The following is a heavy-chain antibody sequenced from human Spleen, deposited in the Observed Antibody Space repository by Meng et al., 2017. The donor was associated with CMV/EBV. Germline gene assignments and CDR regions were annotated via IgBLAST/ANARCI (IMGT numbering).Heavy chain of an antibody. V-gene: IGHV4-39*07. CDR3: ARRLATTGAYFDY. D-gene: IGHD1/OR15-1a*01. CDR2: IYYSGGT. Sequence: VQRQESGPGLVKPSETLSPTTSVSGGPVTSDNYYWCWIRKPPGKGLEWIARIYYSGGTIYTPSLKSRVTISSDMSRNQFSLKLTSVSAADTAIYYCARRLATTGAYFDYWGQGVLVTVSS. J-gene: IGHJ4*02. CDR1: GGPVTSDNYY.